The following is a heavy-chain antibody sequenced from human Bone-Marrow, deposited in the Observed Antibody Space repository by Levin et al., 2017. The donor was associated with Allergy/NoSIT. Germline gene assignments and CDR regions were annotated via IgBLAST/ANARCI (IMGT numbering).Heavy chain of an antibody. J-gene: IGHJ6*02. V-gene: IGHV1-69*04. CDR2: IIPILGIA. CDR3: AGLTVVNSPNYYGMDG. Sequence: SVKVSCKASGGTFSSYAISWVRQAPGQGLEWMGRIIPILGIANYAQKFQGRVTITADKSTSTAYMELSSLRSEDTAVYYCAGLTVVNSPNYYGMDGWGQGTTVTVSS. CDR1: GGTFSSYA. D-gene: IGHD4-23*01.